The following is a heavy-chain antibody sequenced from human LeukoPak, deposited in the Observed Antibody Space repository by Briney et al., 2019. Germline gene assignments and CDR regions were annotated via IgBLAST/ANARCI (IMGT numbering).Heavy chain of an antibody. CDR1: GGTFSSYA. CDR3: ARDQRFNSSWAFNWFDP. J-gene: IGHJ5*02. Sequence: SVKVSCKASGGTFSSYAISWVRQAPGQGLEWMGGIIPIFGTANYAQKFQGRVTITTDESTSTAYMELSSLRSEDTAVYYCARDQRFNSSWAFNWFDPWGQGTLVTVSS. CDR2: IIPIFGTA. D-gene: IGHD6-13*01. V-gene: IGHV1-69*05.